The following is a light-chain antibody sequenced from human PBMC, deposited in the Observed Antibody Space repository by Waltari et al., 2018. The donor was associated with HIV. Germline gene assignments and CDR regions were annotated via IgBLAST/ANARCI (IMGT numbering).Light chain of an antibody. CDR1: QSISGN. J-gene: IGKJ1*01. CDR3: QQYIEWPLT. V-gene: IGKV3-15*01. CDR2: AAS. Sequence: EIVMTQPPGPLSVSPGQRATLSCRASQSISGNIAWYQQKPGQAPRLLIFAASTRATGVPARFSGSGFGTEFTLSITGLQSEDFAIYHCQQYIEWPLTFGQGTKV.